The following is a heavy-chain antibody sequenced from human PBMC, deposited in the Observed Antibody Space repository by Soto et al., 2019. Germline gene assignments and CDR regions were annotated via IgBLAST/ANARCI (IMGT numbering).Heavy chain of an antibody. V-gene: IGHV1-3*01. CDR2: INAGNGNT. CDR3: ARVSAKRYSGGLGY. J-gene: IGHJ4*02. Sequence: ASVKVSCKASGYTFTGYAMHWVRQAPGQRLEWMGWINAGNGNTKYSQKFQGRVTITRDTSASTAYMELSSLRSEDTAVYYCARVSAKRYSGGLGYWGQGTLVTVSS. CDR1: GYTFTGYA. D-gene: IGHD6-19*01.